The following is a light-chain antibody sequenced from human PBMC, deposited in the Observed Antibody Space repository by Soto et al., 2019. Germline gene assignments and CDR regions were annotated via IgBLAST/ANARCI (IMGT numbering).Light chain of an antibody. V-gene: IGKV3-20*01. CDR2: GAS. CDR3: QQYGSSPPIT. J-gene: IGKJ5*01. Sequence: EIVLTQSPGTLSLSPGERATLSCRASQSVSSSYLAWYQQKPGQAPRLLIYGASSRANGIPDRFSGSGSGTDFALSISSLEPEDFAVYYCQQYGSSPPITFGQGTRLEIK. CDR1: QSVSSSY.